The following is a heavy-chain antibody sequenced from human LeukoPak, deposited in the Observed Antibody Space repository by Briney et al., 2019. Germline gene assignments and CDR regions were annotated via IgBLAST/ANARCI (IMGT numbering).Heavy chain of an antibody. CDR3: AKDRTLYSSSWYYFDY. J-gene: IGHJ4*02. CDR2: ISGSGGST. V-gene: IGHV3-23*01. CDR1: GFTFSSYA. D-gene: IGHD6-13*01. Sequence: GGSLRLSCAASGFTFSSYAMSWVRQAPGKGLEWASAISGSGGSTYYADSVKGRFTISRDNSKNTLYLQMNSLRAEDTAVYYCAKDRTLYSSSWYYFDYWGQGTLVTVSS.